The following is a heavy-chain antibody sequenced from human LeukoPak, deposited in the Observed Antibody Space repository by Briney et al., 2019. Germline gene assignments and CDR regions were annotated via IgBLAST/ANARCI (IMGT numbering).Heavy chain of an antibody. CDR1: GFTFDDYA. V-gene: IGHV3-9*03. CDR3: AKDPVGSTSWRYSYHLDY. J-gene: IGHJ4*02. Sequence: AGGSLRLSCAASGFTFDDYAMHWVRQAPGKGLEWVSGINWNSGSIGYADSVKGRFTISRDDAKNSLYLQMNSLRAEDMALYYCAKDPVGSTSWRYSYHLDYWGQGTLVTVSS. D-gene: IGHD2-2*01. CDR2: INWNSGSI.